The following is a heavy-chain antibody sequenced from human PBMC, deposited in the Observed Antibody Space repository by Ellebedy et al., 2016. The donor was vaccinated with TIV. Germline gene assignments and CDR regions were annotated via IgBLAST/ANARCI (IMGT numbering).Heavy chain of an antibody. J-gene: IGHJ3*02. V-gene: IGHV3-30*17. CDR1: GFTFTTYA. CDR2: ISFDGSNK. D-gene: IGHD5-24*01. Sequence: PGGSLRLSCAASGFTFTTYAMHRVRKVPGLGLGWVSVISFDGSNKYYADSVKGRFPISRDNSKNTLYLQMNSLRAEDTAVYYCARDHVGDGYNRAFDIWGQGTMVTVSS. CDR3: ARDHVGDGYNRAFDI.